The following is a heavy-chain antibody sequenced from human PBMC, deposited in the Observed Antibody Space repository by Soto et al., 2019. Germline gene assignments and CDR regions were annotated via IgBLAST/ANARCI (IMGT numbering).Heavy chain of an antibody. J-gene: IGHJ6*02. CDR3: AAVAGTLGYYYGMDV. V-gene: IGHV1-3*01. D-gene: IGHD6-19*01. Sequence: ASVKVSCKASGYTFTSYAMHWVRQAPGQRLEWMGWINAGNGETIYSQKFQGRVTMTEDTSANTAYMELSSLRSEDTAVYYCAAVAGTLGYYYGMDVWGQGTTVTVSS. CDR2: INAGNGET. CDR1: GYTFTSYA.